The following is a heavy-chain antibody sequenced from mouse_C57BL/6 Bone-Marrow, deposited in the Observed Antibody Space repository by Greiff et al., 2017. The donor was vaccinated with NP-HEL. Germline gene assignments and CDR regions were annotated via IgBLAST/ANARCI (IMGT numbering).Heavy chain of an antibody. CDR2: INPNYGTT. D-gene: IGHD1-1*01. CDR3: ATYGSRGDWFAY. J-gene: IGHJ3*01. CDR1: GYSFTDYN. Sequence: VHVKQSGPELVKPGASVKISCKASGYSFTDYNMNWVKQSNGKSLEWIGVINPNYGTTSYNQKFKGKATLTVDQSSSTAYMQLNSLTSEDSAVYYCATYGSRGDWFAYWGQGTLVTVSA. V-gene: IGHV1-39*01.